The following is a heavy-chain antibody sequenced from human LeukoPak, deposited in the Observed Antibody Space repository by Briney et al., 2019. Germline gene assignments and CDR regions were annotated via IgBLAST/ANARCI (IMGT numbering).Heavy chain of an antibody. V-gene: IGHV3-7*01. CDR1: GFTFSDTR. J-gene: IGHJ4*02. Sequence: GGSLRLSCAASGFTFSDTRMSWVRQAPGKGLEWVASIKQDRSEQYYVDSLKGRFTISRDNIKTSLYLRMNSLRAEDTAVYYCARVTYNDSSGYPEYWGQGTLVTVSS. CDR3: ARVTYNDSSGYPEY. CDR2: IKQDRSEQ. D-gene: IGHD3-22*01.